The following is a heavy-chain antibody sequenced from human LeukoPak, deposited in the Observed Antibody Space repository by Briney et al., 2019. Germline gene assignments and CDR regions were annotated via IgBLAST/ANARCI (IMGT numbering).Heavy chain of an antibody. D-gene: IGHD3-22*01. V-gene: IGHV3-30*04. CDR3: ARVTDYHDSSGCPDY. J-gene: IGHJ4*02. CDR1: GFTFSSYA. CDR2: ISYDGSNK. Sequence: PGRSLRLSCAASGFTFSSYAMHWVRQAPGKGLEWVAVISYDGSNKYYADSVKGRFTISRDNSKNTLYLQMNSLRAEDTAVYYCARVTDYHDSSGCPDYWGQGTLVTVSS.